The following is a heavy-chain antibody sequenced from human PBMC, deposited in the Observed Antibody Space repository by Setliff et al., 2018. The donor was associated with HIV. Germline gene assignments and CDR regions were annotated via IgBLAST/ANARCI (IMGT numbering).Heavy chain of an antibody. CDR2: LSPSGTT. CDR3: ARGEACGGGCHYAFEL. V-gene: IGHV4-34*01. D-gene: IGHD2-21*02. Sequence: PSETLSLTCTVYGGSFSNYYTNWIRQPPGKGLEWIGELSPSGTTRSNPSLQSRVTISLDTSNNQFSLKLTSVTAADTAMYYCARGEACGGGCHYAFELWGQGTMVTVSS. CDR1: GGSFSNYY. J-gene: IGHJ3*01.